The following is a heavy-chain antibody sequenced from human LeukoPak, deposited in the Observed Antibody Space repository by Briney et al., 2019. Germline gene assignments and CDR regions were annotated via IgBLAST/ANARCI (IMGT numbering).Heavy chain of an antibody. CDR3: ARSLATSYYYMDV. J-gene: IGHJ6*03. CDR2: ISYDGSNK. CDR1: GFTFSNYD. D-gene: IGHD5-12*01. Sequence: PGGSLRLSCAASGFTFSNYDMHWVRQPPGKGLEWVAVISYDGSNKYYADSVKGRFTISRDNSKNTLYLQMSSLRAEDTAVYYCARSLATSYYYMDVWGKGTTVTVSS. V-gene: IGHV3-30*04.